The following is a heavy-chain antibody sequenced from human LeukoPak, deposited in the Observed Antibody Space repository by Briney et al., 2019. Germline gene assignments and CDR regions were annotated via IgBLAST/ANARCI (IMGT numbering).Heavy chain of an antibody. Sequence: PSETLSPTCTVSGGSVSSTTYYWSWIRQPPGKGLEWIASINYSGSTYYNPSLKSRVTISVDTSENQFSLKLSSVTAADTAVYYCARYVVYGSGKYYFDYWGQGTLSPSPQ. D-gene: IGHD3-10*01. CDR1: GGSVSSTTYY. V-gene: IGHV4-39*01. J-gene: IGHJ4*02. CDR2: INYSGST. CDR3: ARYVVYGSGKYYFDY.